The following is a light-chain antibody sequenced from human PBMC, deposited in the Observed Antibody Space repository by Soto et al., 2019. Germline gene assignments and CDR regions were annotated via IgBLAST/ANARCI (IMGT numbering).Light chain of an antibody. CDR1: QSVSSN. J-gene: IGKJ5*01. V-gene: IGKV3-15*01. CDR2: GAS. Sequence: ELLMTKSQALLSVSPGARSVLSCRASQSVSSNLAWYQQKPGQAPRLLIYGASTRATAIPARFSGSGSGTEFTLTISSLQSEDIAAYFCQQYGSSPITFGQGTRLEIK. CDR3: QQYGSSPIT.